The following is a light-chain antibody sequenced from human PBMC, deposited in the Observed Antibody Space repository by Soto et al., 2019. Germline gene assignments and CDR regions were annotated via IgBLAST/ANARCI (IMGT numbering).Light chain of an antibody. Sequence: QSVLTQPTSASGTPGQGVNISCSGSNSNIGTITVNWYQQLPGTAPKALIHTNNQRPSVVPDRFSGSKSGTSASLAISGLQSEDEAHYYCAAWDDSLNALVFGGGTKLTVL. CDR2: TNN. CDR3: AAWDDSLNALV. J-gene: IGLJ2*01. CDR1: NSNIGTIT. V-gene: IGLV1-44*01.